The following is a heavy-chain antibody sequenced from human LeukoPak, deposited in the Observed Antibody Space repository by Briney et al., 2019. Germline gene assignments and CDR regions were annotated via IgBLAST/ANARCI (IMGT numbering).Heavy chain of an antibody. V-gene: IGHV3-74*01. CDR2: INSDGSST. CDR1: GFTFSSYW. Sequence: GGSLRLSCAASGFTFSSYWMHRVRQAPGKGLVWVSRINSDGSSTSYADSVKGRFTISRDNAKNTLYLQMNSLRAEDTAVYYCAREGYSGYAAFSFDYWGQGTLVTVSS. J-gene: IGHJ4*02. CDR3: AREGYSGYAAFSFDY. D-gene: IGHD5-12*01.